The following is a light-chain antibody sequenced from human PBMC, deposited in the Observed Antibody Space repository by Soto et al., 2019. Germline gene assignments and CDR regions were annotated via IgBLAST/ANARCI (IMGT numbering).Light chain of an antibody. J-gene: IGLJ2*01. CDR3: SSYTRGCALMV. CDR2: DVS. V-gene: IGLV2-14*01. Sequence: QSALTQPASVSGSPGQTITISCTGTSRNVGGYNYVSWYQQHPGKAPKLMIYDVSNRPSGVSNRFSGSKSGNTASLTISGLQAEDGADYYCSSYTRGCALMVFGGGTKLPVL. CDR1: SRNVGGYNY.